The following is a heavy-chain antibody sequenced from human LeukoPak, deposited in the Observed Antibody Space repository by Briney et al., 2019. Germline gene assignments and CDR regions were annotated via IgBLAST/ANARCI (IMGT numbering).Heavy chain of an antibody. D-gene: IGHD3-9*01. Sequence: SETLSLTCTVSGGSISSYYWSWIRQPPGKGLEWIGYIYYSGSTNYNPSLKSRVTISVDTSKNQFSLKLSSVTAAATAVYYCARGPDYDILTGYYGMDVWGQGTTVTVSS. CDR1: GGSISSYY. CDR2: IYYSGST. CDR3: ARGPDYDILTGYYGMDV. V-gene: IGHV4-59*01. J-gene: IGHJ6*02.